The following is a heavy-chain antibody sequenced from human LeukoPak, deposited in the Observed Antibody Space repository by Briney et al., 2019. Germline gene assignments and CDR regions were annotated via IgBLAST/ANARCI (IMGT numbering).Heavy chain of an antibody. CDR3: AKEDHQFGKAYGMDV. V-gene: IGHV3-23*01. CDR2: ISGSGGST. J-gene: IGHJ6*02. D-gene: IGHD3-16*01. Sequence: GGSLRLSCAASGFTFNTYAMSWVRQAPGKGLEWVSGISGSGGSTYYAGSVKGRFTISRDNSKNTLYLQMNSLRAEDTAVYYCAKEDHQFGKAYGMDVWGQGTTVTVSS. CDR1: GFTFNTYA.